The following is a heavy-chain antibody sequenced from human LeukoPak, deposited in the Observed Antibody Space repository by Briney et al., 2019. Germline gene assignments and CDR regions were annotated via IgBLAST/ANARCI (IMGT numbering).Heavy chain of an antibody. J-gene: IGHJ4*02. D-gene: IGHD3-3*01. V-gene: IGHV1-3*01. Sequence: ASVKVSCKASGYTFPSYFMHWVRQAPGQRLEWMGWINAGNGNTKYSENFQGRVTITRDTSASTAHMELSSLRSEDTAVYYCARDNKVRDDFWSGYYDYWGQGTLVTVSS. CDR3: ARDNKVRDDFWSGYYDY. CDR1: GYTFPSYF. CDR2: INAGNGNT.